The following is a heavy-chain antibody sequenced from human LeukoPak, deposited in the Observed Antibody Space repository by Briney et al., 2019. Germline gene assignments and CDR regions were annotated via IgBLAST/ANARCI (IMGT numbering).Heavy chain of an antibody. CDR2: ISAGGTTK. Sequence: GGSLRLSCAASGFTFGDYAMDWVRQAPGKGLAWVSAISAGGTTKYYADSVKGRFSVSRDNSKNILYLQVNSLRADDTAVYYCAKADSGAGAFDYWGLGSLVTVSS. CDR1: GFTFGDYA. D-gene: IGHD2-21*01. CDR3: AKADSGAGAFDY. J-gene: IGHJ4*02. V-gene: IGHV3-23*01.